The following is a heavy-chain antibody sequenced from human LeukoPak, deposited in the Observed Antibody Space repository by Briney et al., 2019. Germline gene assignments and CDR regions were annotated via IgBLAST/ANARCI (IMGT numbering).Heavy chain of an antibody. V-gene: IGHV4-31*03. Sequence: PSQTLSLTCTVSGGSISSGGYYWGWIRQHPGKGLEWIGYIYYSGSTYYNPSLKSRVTISVDTSKNQFSLKLSSVTAADTAVYYCARDHDYGDYNYGMDVWGQGTTVTVSS. CDR3: ARDHDYGDYNYGMDV. CDR1: GGSISSGGYY. D-gene: IGHD4-17*01. CDR2: IYYSGST. J-gene: IGHJ6*02.